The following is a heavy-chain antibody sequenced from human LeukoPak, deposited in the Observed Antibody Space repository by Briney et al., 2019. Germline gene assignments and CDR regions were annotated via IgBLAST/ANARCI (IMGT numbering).Heavy chain of an antibody. V-gene: IGHV3-30*02. J-gene: IGHJ3*02. CDR2: IRYDGSNK. CDR3: AREDSSSSYAFDI. Sequence: PGGSLRLSCAASGFTFSSYGMHWVRQAPGKGLEWVAFIRYDGSNKYYADSVKGRFTISRDNSKNTLYLQMNSLRAEDTAVYYCAREDSSSSYAFDIWGQGTMVTVSS. CDR1: GFTFSSYG. D-gene: IGHD6-13*01.